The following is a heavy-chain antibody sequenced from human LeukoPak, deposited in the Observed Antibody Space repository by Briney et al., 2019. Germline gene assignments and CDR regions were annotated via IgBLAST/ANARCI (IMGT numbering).Heavy chain of an antibody. D-gene: IGHD1/OR15-1a*01. CDR1: GGSFSGYY. J-gene: IGHJ4*02. Sequence: SETLSLTCAVYGGSFSGYYWSWIRQPPGKGLEWIGEINHSGSTNYNPSLKSRVTISVDTSKNQFSLKLSSVTAADTAVYYCARDVVRPLNNGDFDYWGQGTLVTVS. CDR3: ARDVVRPLNNGDFDY. CDR2: INHSGST. V-gene: IGHV4-34*01.